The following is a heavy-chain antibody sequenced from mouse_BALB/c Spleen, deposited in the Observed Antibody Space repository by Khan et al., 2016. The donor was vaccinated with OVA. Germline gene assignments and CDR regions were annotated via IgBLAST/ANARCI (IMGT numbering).Heavy chain of an antibody. CDR1: GFNIKDTY. Sequence: EVQLQESGAELVKPGASVKLSCTASGFNIKDTYVHWVKERPEQGLEWIGRIAPANGNTEYDPKFQGKATITADTSSNTSYLQLSSLTSEDSAVYYCGHRSYDLRKFDVWGAGTTVTVSA. CDR3: GHRSYDLRKFDV. D-gene: IGHD2-3*01. J-gene: IGHJ1*01. V-gene: IGHV14-3*02. CDR2: IAPANGNT.